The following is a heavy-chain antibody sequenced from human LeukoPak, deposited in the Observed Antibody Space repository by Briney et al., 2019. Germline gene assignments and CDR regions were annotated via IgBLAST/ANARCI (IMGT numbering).Heavy chain of an antibody. Sequence: SETLSLTCTVSGGSISSYYWSWIRQPPGKGLEWIGYIYYSGSTNYNPSLKSRVAISVDTSKNQFSLKLSSVTAADTAVYYCARVSYGMDVWGQGTTVTVSS. CDR2: IYYSGST. CDR3: ARVSYGMDV. CDR1: GGSISSYY. J-gene: IGHJ6*02. V-gene: IGHV4-59*01.